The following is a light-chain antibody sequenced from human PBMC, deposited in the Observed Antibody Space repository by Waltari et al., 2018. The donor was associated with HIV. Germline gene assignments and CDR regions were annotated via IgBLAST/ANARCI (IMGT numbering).Light chain of an antibody. CDR2: AVS. CDR1: SSDVGGYNL. J-gene: IGLJ2*01. Sequence: QSALTQPASVSGSPGQSITISCTGTSSDVGGYNLVSWYQQHPGTAPKLMIYAVSKRPSGVSNRFSGSKSGNTASLTISGLQAEDEADYYCCAYAGSTTYVIFGGGTKLTVL. V-gene: IGLV2-23*02. CDR3: CAYAGSTTYVI.